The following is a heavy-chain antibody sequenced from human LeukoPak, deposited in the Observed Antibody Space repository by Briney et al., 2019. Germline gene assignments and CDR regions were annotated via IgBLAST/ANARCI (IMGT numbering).Heavy chain of an antibody. J-gene: IGHJ4*02. CDR1: GFTFSSYD. Sequence: GGSLRPSCAASGFTFSSYDMHWVRQATGKGLEWVSAIGTAGDTYYPGSVKGRFTISRENAKNSLYLQMNSLRAGDTAVYYCGRGSHTIGGNYFDYWGQGTLVTVSS. D-gene: IGHD1-26*01. CDR2: IGTAGDT. V-gene: IGHV3-13*01. CDR3: GRGSHTIGGNYFDY.